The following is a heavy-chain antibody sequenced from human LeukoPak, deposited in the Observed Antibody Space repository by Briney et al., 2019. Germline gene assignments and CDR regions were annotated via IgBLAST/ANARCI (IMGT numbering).Heavy chain of an antibody. Sequence: SETLSLTCTVSGGSFSSFYWSWIRQSAGKELEWIGRVFLTGPTNYNPSLKSRVIISLDTSRNQFSLQLNSVTAADTAVYYCARGDGDYDPHFFDYWGHGILVTVSS. D-gene: IGHD4-17*01. CDR2: VFLTGPT. CDR1: GGSFSSFY. V-gene: IGHV4-4*07. CDR3: ARGDGDYDPHFFDY. J-gene: IGHJ4*01.